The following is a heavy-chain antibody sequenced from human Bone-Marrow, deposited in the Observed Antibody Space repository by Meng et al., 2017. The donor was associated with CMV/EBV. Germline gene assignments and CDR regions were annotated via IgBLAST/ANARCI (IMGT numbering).Heavy chain of an antibody. V-gene: IGHV5-51*01. J-gene: IGHJ6*02. Sequence: KVSCKGSGYSFTSYWIGWVRQMPGKGLEWMGIIFLGDSDTRYSPSFQGHVTISADKSISTAYLQWSSLEASDTATYFCARQISYYYGMDVWGQGTTVTVSS. CDR3: ARQISYYYGMDV. CDR2: IFLGDSDT. CDR1: GYSFTSYW. D-gene: IGHD3-16*01.